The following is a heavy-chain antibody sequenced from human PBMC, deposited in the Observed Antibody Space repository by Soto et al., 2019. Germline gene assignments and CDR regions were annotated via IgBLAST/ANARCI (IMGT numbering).Heavy chain of an antibody. CDR2: IYWNDDQ. CDR1: GLSFGTSGVG. D-gene: IGHD4-17*01. J-gene: IGHJ3*02. CDR3: ASMTTVATAAFDI. V-gene: IGHV2-5*01. Sequence: QITLKESGPTLVKPTQTLTQTCTASGLSFGTSGVGVGWIRQPPGKALEWLALIYWNDDQRYGPSLKSSLTITKDTSKNQVVLTMTNVDPVDTATYYCASMTTVATAAFDIWGQGIMVTVPS.